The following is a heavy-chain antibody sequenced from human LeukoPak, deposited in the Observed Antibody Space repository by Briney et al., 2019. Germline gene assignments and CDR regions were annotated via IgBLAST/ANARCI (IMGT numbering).Heavy chain of an antibody. Sequence: SETLSLTCTASGGSISSHYWSWIRQPPGKGLEWIGYIYYSGSTNYNPSLKSRVTISVDTSKNQFSLKLSSVTAADTAVYYCARVATVVTPPDYWGQGTLVTVSS. V-gene: IGHV4-59*11. J-gene: IGHJ4*02. CDR1: GGSISSHY. CDR3: ARVATVVTPPDY. D-gene: IGHD4-23*01. CDR2: IYYSGST.